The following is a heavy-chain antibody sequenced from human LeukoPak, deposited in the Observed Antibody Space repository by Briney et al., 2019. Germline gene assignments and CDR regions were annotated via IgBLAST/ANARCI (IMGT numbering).Heavy chain of an antibody. V-gene: IGHV4-38-2*01. Sequence: WDCLTLTCAGSGFSISHVYFWGWVRQPPGKGLEWIATIYHDARSYYNASLNSRATTSVDPSKNQFSLKMGAVSAAATAVYFCERALVVSAFDSWGQGNLVTVSS. D-gene: IGHD3-22*01. CDR1: GFSISHVYF. CDR2: IYHDARS. J-gene: IGHJ4*02. CDR3: ERALVVSAFDS.